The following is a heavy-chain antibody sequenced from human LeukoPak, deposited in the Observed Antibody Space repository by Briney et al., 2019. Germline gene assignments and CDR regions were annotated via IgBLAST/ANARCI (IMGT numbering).Heavy chain of an antibody. CDR1: GGSFSGYY. Sequence: TSETLSLTCAVYGGSFSGYYWSWIRQPPGKGLEWIGEINHSGSTIYNPSLKSRVTISVDTSKNQFSLKLSSVTAADTAVYYCASGMVRGVIRYWGQGTLVTVSS. V-gene: IGHV4-34*01. D-gene: IGHD3-10*01. J-gene: IGHJ4*02. CDR3: ASGMVRGVIRY. CDR2: INHSGST.